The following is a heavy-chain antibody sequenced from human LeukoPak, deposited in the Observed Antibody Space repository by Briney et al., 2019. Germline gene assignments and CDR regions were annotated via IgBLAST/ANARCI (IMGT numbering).Heavy chain of an antibody. V-gene: IGHV3-23*01. J-gene: IGHJ4*02. CDR2: ISGSGGST. D-gene: IGHD6-19*01. CDR1: GFTFNNYY. Sequence: PGGSLRLSCAASGFTFNNYYMSWNRQAPGKGLEWVSAISGSGGSTYYADSVKGRFTISRDNSKNTLYLQMNSLRAEDTAVYYCAKGGAAVASLSDYWGQGTLVTVSS. CDR3: AKGGAAVASLSDY.